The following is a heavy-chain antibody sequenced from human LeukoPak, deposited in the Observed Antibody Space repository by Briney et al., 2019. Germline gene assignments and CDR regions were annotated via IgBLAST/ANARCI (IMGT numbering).Heavy chain of an antibody. CDR3: ARGSSGSGSYYNDAFDI. V-gene: IGHV4-30-2*01. CDR2: IYHSGST. Sequence: SETLSLTCAVSGGSISSGGYSWSWIRQPPGKGLEWIGDIYHSGSTYYNPSLKSRVTISVDRSKNQFSLKLSSVTAADTAVYYCARGSSGSGSYYNDAFDIWGQGTMVTVSS. CDR1: GGSISSGGYS. D-gene: IGHD3-10*01. J-gene: IGHJ3*02.